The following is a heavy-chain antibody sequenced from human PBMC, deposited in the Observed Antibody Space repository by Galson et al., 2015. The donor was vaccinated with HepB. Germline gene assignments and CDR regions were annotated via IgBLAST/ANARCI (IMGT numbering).Heavy chain of an antibody. CDR3: ARQYDPYSSSWYYFDY. Sequence: SVKVSCKASGYTFTGYYMHWVRQAPGQGLEWMGWINPNSGGTNYAQKFQGRVTMTRDTSISTAYMELSRLRSDDTAVYYCARQYDPYSSSWYYFDYWGQGTLVTVSS. D-gene: IGHD6-13*01. CDR2: INPNSGGT. CDR1: GYTFTGYY. V-gene: IGHV1-2*02. J-gene: IGHJ4*02.